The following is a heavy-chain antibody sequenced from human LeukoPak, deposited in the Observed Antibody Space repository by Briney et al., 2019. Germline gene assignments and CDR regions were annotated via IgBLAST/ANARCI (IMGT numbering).Heavy chain of an antibody. J-gene: IGHJ4*02. CDR1: GFTFSNYA. V-gene: IGHV3-23*01. D-gene: IGHD2-21*02. CDR3: AKDFVVVPGNVNYFDY. Sequence: GGSLRLSCAASGFTFSNYAMSWVRQAPGKGLEWVSAISGSGDNTYYADSVKGRFTGSTANSKNTLYVQMKSLRAEDTAVYYCAKDFVVVPGNVNYFDYWGQGTLVTVSS. CDR2: ISGSGDNT.